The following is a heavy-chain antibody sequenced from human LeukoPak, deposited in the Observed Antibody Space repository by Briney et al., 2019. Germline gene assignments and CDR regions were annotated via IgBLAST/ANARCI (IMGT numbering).Heavy chain of an antibody. D-gene: IGHD3-16*02. Sequence: GESLKISCQGSGYTFTNHWIAWGRQMPGKGLEWRGIIYPGDSDTTYSPSFQGQVTISADKSITTAYMQWPSLKASDTGIYSCAKMTSGSYRSALSNWGQGPLVTVSS. CDR1: GYTFTNHW. CDR2: IYPGDSDT. V-gene: IGHV5-51*01. CDR3: AKMTSGSYRSALSN. J-gene: IGHJ4*02.